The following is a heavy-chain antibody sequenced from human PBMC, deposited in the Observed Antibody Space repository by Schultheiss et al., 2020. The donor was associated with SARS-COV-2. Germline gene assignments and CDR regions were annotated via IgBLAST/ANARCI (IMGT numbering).Heavy chain of an antibody. CDR3: ARGLVVVPAVFDY. Sequence: GSLRLSCAVYGGSFSGYYWSWIRQPPGKGLEWIGEINHSGSTNYNPSLKSRVTISVDTSKNQFSLKLSSVTAADTAVYYCARGLVVVPAVFDYWGQGTLVTVSS. CDR1: GGSFSGYY. J-gene: IGHJ4*02. CDR2: INHSGST. D-gene: IGHD2-2*01. V-gene: IGHV4-34*01.